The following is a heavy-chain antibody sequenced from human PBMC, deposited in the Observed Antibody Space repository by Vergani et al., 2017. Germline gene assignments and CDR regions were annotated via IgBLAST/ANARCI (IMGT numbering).Heavy chain of an antibody. CDR2: IYYSGST. D-gene: IGHD3-3*01. J-gene: IGHJ6*03. CDR1: GGSISSYY. CDR3: ARIIWSGYPYYDYYYMDV. Sequence: QVQLQESGPGLVKPSETLSLTCTVSGGSISSYYWSWIRQPPGKGLEWIGYIYYSGSTNYNPSLKSRVTISVDTSKNQFSLKLSSVTAADTAVYYCARIIWSGYPYYDYYYMDVWGKGTTVTVSS. V-gene: IGHV4-59*01.